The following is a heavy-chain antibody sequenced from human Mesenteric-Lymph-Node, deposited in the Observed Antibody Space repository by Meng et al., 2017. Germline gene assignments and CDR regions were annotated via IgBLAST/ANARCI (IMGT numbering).Heavy chain of an antibody. CDR3: ARGAYYDILTGYPSYWYFDL. V-gene: IGHV3-48*03. J-gene: IGHJ2*01. D-gene: IGHD3-9*01. Sequence: GGSLLSCAASGFTFSSYEMNWVRQAPGKGLEWVSYISSSGSTIYYADSVKGRFTISRDNAKNSLYLQMNSLRAEDTAVYYCARGAYYDILTGYPSYWYFDLWGRGTLVTVSS. CDR2: ISSSGSTI. CDR1: GFTFSSYE.